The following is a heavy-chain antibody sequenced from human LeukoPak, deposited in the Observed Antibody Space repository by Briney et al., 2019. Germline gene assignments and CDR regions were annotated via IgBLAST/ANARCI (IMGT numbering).Heavy chain of an antibody. CDR3: ARPPGIAAAWFDP. D-gene: IGHD6-13*01. CDR2: INHSGST. Sequence: PSETLSLTCAVYGGSFSGYYWSWIRQPPGKGLEWIGEINHSGSTKYNPSLKSRVTISVDKSKDQLSLKLNSVTATDTAIYYCARPPGIAAAWFDPWGQGTLVTVSS. CDR1: GGSFSGYY. J-gene: IGHJ5*02. V-gene: IGHV4-34*01.